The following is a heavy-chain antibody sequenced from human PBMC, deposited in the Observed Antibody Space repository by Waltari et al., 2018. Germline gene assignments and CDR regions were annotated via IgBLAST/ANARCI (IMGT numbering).Heavy chain of an antibody. CDR1: GGTFSSYA. CDR3: ARRGRYCSGGSCYDYYYGMDV. Sequence: QVQLVQSGAEVKKPGSSVKVSCKASGGTFSSYAISWVRQAPGQGLEWMGGIIPIFGTANYAQKFQGRVTITADESTSTAYMELSSLRSEDTAVYYCARRGRYCSGGSCYDYYYGMDVWGQGTTVTVSS. D-gene: IGHD2-15*01. CDR2: IIPIFGTA. V-gene: IGHV1-69*13. J-gene: IGHJ6*02.